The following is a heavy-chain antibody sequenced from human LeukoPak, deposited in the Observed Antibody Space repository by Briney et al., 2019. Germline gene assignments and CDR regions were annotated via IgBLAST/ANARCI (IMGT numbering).Heavy chain of an antibody. D-gene: IGHD3-10*01. Sequence: PGGSLRLSCAASGFTFSSYGMSWVRQAPGKGLEWVSVISGSGDNTHYADSVKGRFTISRDNSNNTLDLQMNSLRPEDTAVYYCVKGGVSMVRAVFFAYWGQGTLVTVSS. J-gene: IGHJ4*02. CDR2: ISGSGDNT. V-gene: IGHV3-23*01. CDR1: GFTFSSYG. CDR3: VKGGVSMVRAVFFAY.